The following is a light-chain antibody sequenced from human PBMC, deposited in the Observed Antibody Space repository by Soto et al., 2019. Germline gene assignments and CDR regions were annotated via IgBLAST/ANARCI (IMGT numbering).Light chain of an antibody. Sequence: EIVMTQSPATLSVSPGERATLSCRASQSVSSNLAWYQQKPGQAPRLLIYGASTRATGIPARFSGSGSGTEFTLTIRSLQSEDFAVYYCQQYNNWPRPFGQGTTVEIK. CDR3: QQYNNWPRP. J-gene: IGKJ1*01. CDR2: GAS. V-gene: IGKV3-15*01. CDR1: QSVSSN.